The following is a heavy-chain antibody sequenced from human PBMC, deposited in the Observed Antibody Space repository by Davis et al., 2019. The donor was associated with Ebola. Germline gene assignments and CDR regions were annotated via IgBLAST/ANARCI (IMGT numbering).Heavy chain of an antibody. Sequence: PSETLSLTCTVSGGSISSGGYYWSWIRQPPGKGLEWIGYIYYSGSTNYNPSLKSRVTISVDTSKNQFSLKLSSVTAADTAVYYCARDHHDYGDYYYGMDVWGQGTTVTVSS. CDR1: GGSISSGGYY. J-gene: IGHJ6*02. D-gene: IGHD4-17*01. CDR2: IYYSGST. CDR3: ARDHHDYGDYYYGMDV. V-gene: IGHV4-61*08.